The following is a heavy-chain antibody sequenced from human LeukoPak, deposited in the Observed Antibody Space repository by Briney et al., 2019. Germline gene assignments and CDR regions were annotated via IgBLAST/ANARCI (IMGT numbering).Heavy chain of an antibody. CDR1: GFTFSSYA. V-gene: IGHV3-23*01. CDR2: IGGSGRST. J-gene: IGHJ4*02. D-gene: IGHD4-17*01. Sequence: GGSLRLSCAASGFTFSSYAMSWVRQAPGKGLECVSGIGGSGRSTYYADSVKGRFTISRDNAKNSLYLQMNSLRAEDTAVYYCTRGSYGDYEYWGQGTLVTVSS. CDR3: TRGSYGDYEY.